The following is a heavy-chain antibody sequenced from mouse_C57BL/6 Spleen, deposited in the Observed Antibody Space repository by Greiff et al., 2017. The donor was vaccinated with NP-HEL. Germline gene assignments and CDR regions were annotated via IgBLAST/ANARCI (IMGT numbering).Heavy chain of an antibody. Sequence: EVMLVESGGGLVKPGGSLKLSCAASGFTFSSYAMSWVRQTPEKRLEWVATISDGGSYTYYPDNVKGRFTISRDNAKNNLYLQMSHLKSEDTAMYYCAREELGAAQAFYAMDYWGQGTSVTVSS. V-gene: IGHV5-4*01. CDR1: GFTFSSYA. D-gene: IGHD3-2*02. J-gene: IGHJ4*01. CDR3: AREELGAAQAFYAMDY. CDR2: ISDGGSYT.